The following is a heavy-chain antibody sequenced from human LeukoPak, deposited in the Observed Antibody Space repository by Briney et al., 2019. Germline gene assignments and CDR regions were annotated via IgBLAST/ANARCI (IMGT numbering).Heavy chain of an antibody. CDR1: GFTFSSYA. J-gene: IGHJ4*02. D-gene: IGHD3-3*01. Sequence: GGSLRLSCAASGFTFSSYAMSWVRQAPGKGLEWVSAISGSGGSTYYADSVKGRFTISRDNSKNTLYLQMNSLRAEDTAVYYFANDDFWSGYYPPYFDYWGQGTLVTVSS. CDR2: ISGSGGST. CDR3: ANDDFWSGYYPPYFDY. V-gene: IGHV3-23*01.